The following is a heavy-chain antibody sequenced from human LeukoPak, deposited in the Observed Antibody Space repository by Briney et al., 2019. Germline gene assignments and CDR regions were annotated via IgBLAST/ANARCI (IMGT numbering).Heavy chain of an antibody. V-gene: IGHV1-69*05. D-gene: IGHD6-6*01. J-gene: IGHJ4*02. CDR3: ARESSSRGYYFDY. CDR1: GGTFSSYA. CDR2: IIPVFGTA. Sequence: ASVKVSCKASGGTFSSYAISWVRQAPGQGLEWMGGIIPVFGTASYAQKFQGRVTITTDENMDLIGLRSEDTAVYYCARESSSRGYYFDYWGQGTLVTVSS.